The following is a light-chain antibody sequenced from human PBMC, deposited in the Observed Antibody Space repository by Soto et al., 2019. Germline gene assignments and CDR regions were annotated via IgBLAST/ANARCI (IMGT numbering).Light chain of an antibody. CDR1: SSDVGGYNY. CDR3: SSYTSSSTRF. CDR2: DVV. J-gene: IGLJ1*01. Sequence: QSALTQPASVSGSSGQSIAISCTGTSSDVGGYNYVSWYQQHPGKAPKLMIYDVVNRPSGVSTRFSGSKSGNTASLTISGLQAEDEADYYCSSYTSSSTRFFGTGTKLTVL. V-gene: IGLV2-14*03.